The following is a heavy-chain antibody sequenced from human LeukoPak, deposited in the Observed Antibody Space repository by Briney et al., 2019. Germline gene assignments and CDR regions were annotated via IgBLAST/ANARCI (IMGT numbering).Heavy chain of an antibody. CDR2: IWYDGSNK. Sequence: PGRSLRLSCAASGFTFSSYGMHWVRQAPGKGLEWVAVIWYDGSNKYYADSVKGRLPISRANSKKTLYLQMNSLRAEATAFFYCAGDQGPRFGELGDRWGQGTLVTVSS. J-gene: IGHJ5*02. CDR1: GFTFSSYG. V-gene: IGHV3-33*01. CDR3: AGDQGPRFGELGDR. D-gene: IGHD3-10*02.